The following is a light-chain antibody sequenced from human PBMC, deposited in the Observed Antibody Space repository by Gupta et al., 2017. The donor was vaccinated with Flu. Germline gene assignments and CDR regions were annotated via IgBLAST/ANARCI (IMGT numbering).Light chain of an antibody. V-gene: IGKV3-20*01. CDR2: GAS. J-gene: IGKJ2*01. Sequence: EIVLTQSPGTLSLSPGERVTLSCRASQSLSSTYLAWYQQKPGQAPSLLIYGASSRAADIPDRFSGSGSGTDFTLTISRLEPEDFAVYYWQQDGSSYTFGQGTKLEIK. CDR1: QSLSSTY. CDR3: QQDGSSYT.